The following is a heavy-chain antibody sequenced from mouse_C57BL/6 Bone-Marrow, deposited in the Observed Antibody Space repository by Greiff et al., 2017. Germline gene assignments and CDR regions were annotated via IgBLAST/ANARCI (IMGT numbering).Heavy chain of an antibody. CDR3: TRSLIYYSTSY. CDR2: IDPEDGET. CDR1: GFNITDYY. D-gene: IGHD1-1*01. Sequence: EVQLQQSGAELVKPGASVKLSCTASGFNITDYYIHWVKQRTEQGLEWIGRIDPEDGETKYAPKFQDKATLTADTSSNTAYLQLSSLTSEDTAVYYCTRSLIYYSTSYWGQGTTLTVSS. J-gene: IGHJ2*01. V-gene: IGHV14-2*01.